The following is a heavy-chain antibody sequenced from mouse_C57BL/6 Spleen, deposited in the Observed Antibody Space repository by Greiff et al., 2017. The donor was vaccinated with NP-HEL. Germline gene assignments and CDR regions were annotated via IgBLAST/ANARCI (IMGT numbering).Heavy chain of an antibody. J-gene: IGHJ4*01. Sequence: QVQLQQSGPELVKPGASVKLSCKASGYTFTSYDINWVKQRPGQGLEWIGWIYPRDGSTKYNEKFKGKATLTVATSSSTAYMELHSLTSEDSAVYFCARSRPYSSGYYAMDYWGQGTSVTVSS. CDR2: IYPRDGST. CDR1: GYTFTSYD. D-gene: IGHD3-2*02. V-gene: IGHV1-85*01. CDR3: ARSRPYSSGYYAMDY.